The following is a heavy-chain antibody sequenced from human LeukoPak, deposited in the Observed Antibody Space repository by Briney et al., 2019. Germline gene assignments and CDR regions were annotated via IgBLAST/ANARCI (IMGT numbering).Heavy chain of an antibody. CDR3: ARGGSGSSDY. CDR2: IYYSGST. Sequence: SETLSLTCTVSGGSISTYYWSWIRQPPGKGLEWIGYIYYSGSTNYNPSLKSRVTISVDTSKNQFSLKLSSVTAADTAVYYCARGGSGSSDYWGQGTLVAVSS. D-gene: IGHD1-26*01. J-gene: IGHJ4*02. CDR1: GGSISTYY. V-gene: IGHV4-59*01.